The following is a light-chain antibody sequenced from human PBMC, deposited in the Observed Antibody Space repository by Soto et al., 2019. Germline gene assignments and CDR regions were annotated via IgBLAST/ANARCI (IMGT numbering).Light chain of an antibody. CDR2: KVS. J-gene: IGKJ2*01. CDR1: QSHAYSDGNTY. CDR3: IQGTHWPPYT. Sequence: DVVMTQSPLSLPVTLGQPASISCRSSQSHAYSDGNTYLNWFQQRPGQSPRRLIYKVSNRDSGVPDRFCGSGSGTDFTLKISRVEADDVGVYYCIQGTHWPPYTFGQGTKLEIK. V-gene: IGKV2-30*01.